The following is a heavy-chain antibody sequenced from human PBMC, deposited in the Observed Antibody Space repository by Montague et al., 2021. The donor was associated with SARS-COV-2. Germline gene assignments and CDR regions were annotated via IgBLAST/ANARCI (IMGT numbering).Heavy chain of an antibody. V-gene: IGHV4-39*01. Sequence: SEILSLTCIVSGGSINSSTYYWAWIRQPPGKGLEWIATIYYRGASWSDPSLRSRVTISADTSRNQFNLKLTSVTAADMGLYYCARRVTRGAFDVWGQGTMVTVSP. J-gene: IGHJ3*01. D-gene: IGHD1-1*01. CDR2: IYYRGAS. CDR3: ARRVTRGAFDV. CDR1: GGSINSSTYY.